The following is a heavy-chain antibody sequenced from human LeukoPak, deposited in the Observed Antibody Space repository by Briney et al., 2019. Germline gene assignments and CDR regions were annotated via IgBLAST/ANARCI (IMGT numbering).Heavy chain of an antibody. V-gene: IGHV3-23*01. CDR2: ISGSGGSK. CDR3: AKGVGYYYYYMDV. J-gene: IGHJ6*03. CDR1: GFTFSSYA. D-gene: IGHD1-26*01. Sequence: PGGSLRLSCAASGFTFSSYAMSWVRQAPGKGLEWVSAISGSGGSKYYADSVKGRFTISRDNDKNSLYLQMNSLRVEDTAVYYCAKGVGYYYYYMDVWGKGTTVTISS.